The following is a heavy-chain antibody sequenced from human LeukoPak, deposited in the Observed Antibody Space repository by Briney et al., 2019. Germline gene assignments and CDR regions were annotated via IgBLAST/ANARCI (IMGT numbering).Heavy chain of an antibody. CDR2: ISGSGGST. CDR1: GFTFSSYG. V-gene: IGHV3-23*01. J-gene: IGHJ4*02. D-gene: IGHD3-10*01. Sequence: GGSLRLSCAASGFTFSSYGMHWVRQAPGKGLERVSAISGSGGSTYYADSVKGRFTISRDNSKNTLYLQMNSLRAEDTAVYYCAKIQGMRDYWGQGTLVTVSS. CDR3: AKIQGMRDY.